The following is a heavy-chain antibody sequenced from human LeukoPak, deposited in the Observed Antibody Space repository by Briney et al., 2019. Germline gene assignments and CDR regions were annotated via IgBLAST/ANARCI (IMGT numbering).Heavy chain of an antibody. CDR3: ARSSSWPRGLDY. J-gene: IGHJ4*02. CDR2: INHSGST. V-gene: IGHV4-34*01. Sequence: SETLSLTCAVYGGSFSGYYWSWIRQPPGKGLEWIGEINHSGSTNYNPSLKSRVTISVDTSKNQFSLKLSSVTAADTAVYYCARSSSWPRGLDYWGQGTLVTVSS. CDR1: GGSFSGYY. D-gene: IGHD6-13*01.